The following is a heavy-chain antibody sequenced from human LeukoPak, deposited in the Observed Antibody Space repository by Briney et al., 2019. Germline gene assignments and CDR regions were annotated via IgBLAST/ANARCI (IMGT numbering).Heavy chain of an antibody. D-gene: IGHD3-10*01. J-gene: IGHJ5*02. CDR2: IYYSGST. CDR3: ARYYYGSGSYGWFDP. Sequence: PSETLSLTCTVSGGSISSYYWSWIRQPPGKGLEWIGYIYYSGSTNYNPSLKSRVTISVDTSKNQFSLKLSSVTAADTAVYYCARYYYGSGSYGWFDPWGQGTLVTVSS. V-gene: IGHV4-59*08. CDR1: GGSISSYY.